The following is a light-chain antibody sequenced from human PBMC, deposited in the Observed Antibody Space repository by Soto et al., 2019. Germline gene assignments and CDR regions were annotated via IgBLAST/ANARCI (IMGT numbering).Light chain of an antibody. V-gene: IGKV3-20*01. J-gene: IGKJ2*01. CDR1: QGVSSSY. CDR2: GPS. CDR3: QHFGNSPYT. Sequence: EIVLTQSPGTLSLSPGERATLSCRASQGVSSSYLAWYQQKPGQTPRLLIYGPSSRAAGIPDRFSGSGSGTDFTLTISRLEPEDFAVDYCQHFGNSPYTFGQGTKLDIK.